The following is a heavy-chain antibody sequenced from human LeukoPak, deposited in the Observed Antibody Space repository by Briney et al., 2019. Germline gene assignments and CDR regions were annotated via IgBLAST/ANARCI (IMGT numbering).Heavy chain of an antibody. Sequence: SETLSLTCAVYGGSFSGYYWSWIRQPPGKGLEWIGEINHSGSTNYNPSLKSRVTISVDTSKNQFTLKLSSVTAADTAVYYCARGIAVARFDYWGQGTLVTVSS. D-gene: IGHD2-2*01. CDR1: GGSFSGYY. J-gene: IGHJ4*02. CDR3: ARGIAVARFDY. V-gene: IGHV4-34*01. CDR2: INHSGST.